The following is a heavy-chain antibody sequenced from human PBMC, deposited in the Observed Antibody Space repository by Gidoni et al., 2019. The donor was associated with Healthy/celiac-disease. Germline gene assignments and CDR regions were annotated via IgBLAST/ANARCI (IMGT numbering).Heavy chain of an antibody. V-gene: IGHV1-3*01. Sequence: QVQLVQSGAEVKKPGASVKVSCKASGYTFTSYAMHWVRQAPGQRLEWMGWINAGNGNTKYSQKFQGRVTITRDTSASTAYMELSSLRSEDTAVYYCARVVSTNYGDYVNYWGQGTLVTVSS. CDR1: GYTFTSYA. CDR2: INAGNGNT. J-gene: IGHJ4*02. CDR3: ARVVSTNYGDYVNY. D-gene: IGHD4-17*01.